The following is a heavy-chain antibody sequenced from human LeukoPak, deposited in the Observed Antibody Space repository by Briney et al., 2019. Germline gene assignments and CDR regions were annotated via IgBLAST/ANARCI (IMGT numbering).Heavy chain of an antibody. V-gene: IGHV1-8*01. Sequence: GASVKVSCKASGYTFTSYDINWVRQATGQGLEWMGSMNPNSGNTGYAQKFQGRVTLTRNTSISTAYMELSSLRSEDTAVYYCAREFRDYDILTGYYRAVDYWGQGTLVTVSS. CDR2: MNPNSGNT. CDR1: GYTFTSYD. CDR3: AREFRDYDILTGYYRAVDY. J-gene: IGHJ4*02. D-gene: IGHD3-9*01.